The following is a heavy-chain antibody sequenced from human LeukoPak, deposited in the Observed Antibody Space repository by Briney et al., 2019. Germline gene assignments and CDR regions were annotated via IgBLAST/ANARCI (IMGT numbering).Heavy chain of an antibody. V-gene: IGHV1-18*01. CDR3: ATRSPGNLDY. CDR2: ISAYNGNT. Sequence: ASVKVSCKASGYTFTSYGISWVRQAPRQGLEWMGWISAYNGNTNYVQKLQGRVTMTTDTSTSTAYMELRSLRSDDTAVYYCATRSPGNLDYWGPGTLVTVSS. D-gene: IGHD4-23*01. J-gene: IGHJ4*02. CDR1: GYTFTSYG.